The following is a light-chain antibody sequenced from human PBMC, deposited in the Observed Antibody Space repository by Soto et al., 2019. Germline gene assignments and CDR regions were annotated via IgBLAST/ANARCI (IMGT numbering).Light chain of an antibody. J-gene: IGLJ3*02. CDR3: AAWGDSLSGV. V-gene: IGLV1-47*01. CDR2: RNN. Sequence: QSVLTQPPSASGTPGQRVTISCSGSSSNIGSNYVYWYQQLPGTAPKLLIYRNNQRPSGVPDRFSGSKSGTSASLAISGLRSEDEADYYCAAWGDSLSGVFGGGTKLTVL. CDR1: SSNIGSNY.